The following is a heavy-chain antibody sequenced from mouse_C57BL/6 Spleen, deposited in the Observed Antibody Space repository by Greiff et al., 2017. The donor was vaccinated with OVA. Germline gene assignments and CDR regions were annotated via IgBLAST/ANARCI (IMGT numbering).Heavy chain of an antibody. V-gene: IGHV1-59*01. CDR1: GYTFTSYW. CDR2: IDPSDSYT. D-gene: IGHD1-1*01. CDR3: ARGNGSSYFDV. J-gene: IGHJ1*03. Sequence: VQLQQPGAELVRPGTSVKLSCKASGYTFTSYWMHWVKQRPGQGLEWIGVIDPSDSYTNYNQKFKGKATLTVDTSSSTAYMQLSSLTSEDSAVYYCARGNGSSYFDVWGTGTTVTVSS.